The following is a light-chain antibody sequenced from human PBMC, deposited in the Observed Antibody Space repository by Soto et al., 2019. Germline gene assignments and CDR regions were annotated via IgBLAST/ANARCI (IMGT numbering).Light chain of an antibody. CDR3: QQSYSIPRIT. CDR1: QNISNY. J-gene: IGKJ3*01. V-gene: IGKV1-39*01. CDR2: AAS. Sequence: DMQMTQSPSSLSASVGDRVSITCRSSQNISNYLHWYQQRPGKAPKLLIYAASNLRSGVPSRFSGSGSRTDFTLTISSLQSEDFATYYGQQSYSIPRITFGPGTRVEIK.